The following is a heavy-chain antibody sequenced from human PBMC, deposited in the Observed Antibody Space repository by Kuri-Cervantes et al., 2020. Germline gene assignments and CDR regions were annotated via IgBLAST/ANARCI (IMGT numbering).Heavy chain of an antibody. Sequence: SETLSLTCTVSGGSISSYYWSWIRQPPGKGLEWIGYIYYSGSTNYNPSLKSRVTISVDTSKNQFSLKLSSVTAADTAVYYCARVIAAWYYGMDVWSQGTTVTVSS. CDR2: IYYSGST. J-gene: IGHJ6*02. CDR1: GGSISSYY. D-gene: IGHD6-25*01. CDR3: ARVIAAWYYGMDV. V-gene: IGHV4-59*01.